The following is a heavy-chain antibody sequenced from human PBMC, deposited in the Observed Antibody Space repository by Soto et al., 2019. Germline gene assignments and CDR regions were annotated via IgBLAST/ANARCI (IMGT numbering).Heavy chain of an antibody. D-gene: IGHD3-22*01. CDR2: IIPIFGTA. Sequence: QVQLVQSGAEVRKPGSSVKVSCKASGGTFSRHAISWVRQAPGQGLEWMGGIIPIFGTANHAQKFQGRVKIIADEPTSTVYMELSSLRSEDTAMYYCARGRGYDSNDYYYAYWGQGTLVIVSS. V-gene: IGHV1-69*01. CDR1: GGTFSRHA. CDR3: ARGRGYDSNDYYYAY. J-gene: IGHJ4*02.